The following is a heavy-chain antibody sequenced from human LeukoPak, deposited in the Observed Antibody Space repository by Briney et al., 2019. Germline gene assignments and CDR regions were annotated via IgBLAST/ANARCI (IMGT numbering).Heavy chain of an antibody. J-gene: IGHJ4*02. Sequence: GGSLRLSCADSGFTFSSYAMSWVRQAPGKGLEWVSSISARGDTTYYADSVKGRFTICRDNSKSTLYLPLNSLRAEDTAVYYCAKNPLPTASHIYFESWGQGTLVTVSS. CDR3: AKNPLPTASHIYFES. CDR2: ISARGDTT. D-gene: IGHD2-2*01. CDR1: GFTFSSYA. V-gene: IGHV3-23*01.